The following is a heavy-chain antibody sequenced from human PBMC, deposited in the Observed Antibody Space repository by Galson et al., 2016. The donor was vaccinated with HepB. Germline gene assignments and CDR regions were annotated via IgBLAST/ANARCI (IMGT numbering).Heavy chain of an antibody. CDR2: ISWNSGNI. J-gene: IGHJ5*02. D-gene: IGHD3-10*01. V-gene: IGHV3-9*01. Sequence: SLRLSCAASGFAFDDYALHWVRQAPGKGLEWVSGISWNSGNIGYVDSVKGRFTISRDHAKKSLFLQRNSLRPEDTALYYCAKPLTLLRGVLASWGQGTLVTVSS. CDR3: AKPLTLLRGVLAS. CDR1: GFAFDDYA.